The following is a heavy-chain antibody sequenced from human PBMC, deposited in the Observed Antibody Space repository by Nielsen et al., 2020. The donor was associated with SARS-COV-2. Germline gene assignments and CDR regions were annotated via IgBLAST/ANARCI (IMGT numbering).Heavy chain of an antibody. CDR1: GFTFSNAW. D-gene: IGHD5-12*01. J-gene: IGHJ4*02. CDR3: TTWGLYSGYDRTLTKIDY. Sequence: GESLKISCAASGFTFSNAWMSWVRQAPGKGLEWVGRIKSKTDGGTTDYAAPVKGRFTISRDDSKNTLYLQMNSLKTEDTAVYYCTTWGLYSGYDRTLTKIDYWGQGTLVTVSS. CDR2: IKSKTDGGTT. V-gene: IGHV3-15*01.